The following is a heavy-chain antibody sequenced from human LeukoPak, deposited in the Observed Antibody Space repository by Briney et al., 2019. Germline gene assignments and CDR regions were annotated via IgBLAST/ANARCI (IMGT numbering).Heavy chain of an antibody. CDR2: IYHSGST. V-gene: IGHV4-34*01. CDR1: GGSFSGYY. D-gene: IGHD3-22*01. Sequence: PSETLSLTCAVYGGSFSGYYWSWIRQPPGKGLEWIGSIYHSGSTYYNPSLKSRVTISVDTSKNQFSLKLSSVTAADTAVYYCARRRSSGYSGPDAFDIWGQGTMVTVSS. J-gene: IGHJ3*02. CDR3: ARRRSSGYSGPDAFDI.